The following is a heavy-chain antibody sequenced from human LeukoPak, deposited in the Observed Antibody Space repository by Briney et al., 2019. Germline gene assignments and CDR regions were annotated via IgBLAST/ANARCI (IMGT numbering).Heavy chain of an antibody. CDR1: GFTFSKYW. D-gene: IGHD6-19*01. CDR3: ATKQWLAPPPDS. CDR2: INTDGTVT. Sequence: GRSLRLSCAASGFTFSKYWMLWVRQAPGRGLESVSRINTDGTVTTYADSVKGRFTVSRDNADNTMFLQMNSVRDEDTAVYYCATKQWLAPPPDSWGQGTPVTVSS. J-gene: IGHJ4*02. V-gene: IGHV3-74*01.